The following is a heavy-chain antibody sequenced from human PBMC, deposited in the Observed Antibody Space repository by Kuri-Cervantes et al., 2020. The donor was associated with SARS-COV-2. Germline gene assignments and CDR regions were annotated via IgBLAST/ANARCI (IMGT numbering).Heavy chain of an antibody. D-gene: IGHD6-6*01. V-gene: IGHV4-59*12. Sequence: ESLKISCTVSGGSISSYYWSWIRQPPGKGLEWIGYIYYSGSTNYNPSLKSRVTISVDTSKNQFSLKLSSVTAADTAVYFCAGGLSIAARRWFDRWGQGALVTVSS. CDR1: GGSISSYY. CDR3: AGGLSIAARRWFDR. CDR2: IYYSGST. J-gene: IGHJ5*02.